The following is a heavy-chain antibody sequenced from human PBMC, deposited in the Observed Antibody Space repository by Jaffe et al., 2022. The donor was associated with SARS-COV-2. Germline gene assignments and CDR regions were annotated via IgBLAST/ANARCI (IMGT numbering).Heavy chain of an antibody. J-gene: IGHJ5*02. CDR2: ISSSSSYI. D-gene: IGHD2-21*02. V-gene: IGHV3-21*01. Sequence: EVQLVESGGGLVKPGGSLRLSCAASGFTFSSYSMNWVRQAPGKGLEWVSSISSSSSYIYYADSVKGRFTISRDNAKNSLYLQMNSLRAEDTAVYYCARAVKVVTASFDPWGQGTLVTVSS. CDR1: GFTFSSYS. CDR3: ARAVKVVTASFDP.